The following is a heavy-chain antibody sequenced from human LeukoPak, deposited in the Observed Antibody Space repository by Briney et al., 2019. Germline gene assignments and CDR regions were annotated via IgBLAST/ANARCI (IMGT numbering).Heavy chain of an antibody. D-gene: IGHD2-15*01. CDR1: GFTFSSYA. Sequence: GGSLRLSCAASGFTFSSYAMSWVRQAPGKGLEWVSAISGSGGSTYYADSVKGRFTISRDNSKNTLYLQMNSLRAEDTAVYYCAKDHWHEIVVAGAPFDIWGQGTMVTVS. V-gene: IGHV3-23*01. CDR3: AKDHWHEIVVAGAPFDI. CDR2: ISGSGGST. J-gene: IGHJ3*02.